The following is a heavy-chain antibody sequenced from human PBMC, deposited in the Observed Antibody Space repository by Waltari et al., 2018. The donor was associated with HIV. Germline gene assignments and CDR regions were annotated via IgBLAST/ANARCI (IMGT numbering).Heavy chain of an antibody. D-gene: IGHD3-3*02. J-gene: IGHJ4*02. V-gene: IGHV3-53*02. CDR2: IYRSGDA. Sequence: EVQLVETGGGLIQPGGSLRLSCAGSGFSVRSTTRNWVRQAPGMGLEWVSVIYRSGDAYYADFVKGRFTISRDNSKNTLYLQMNSLRAEDTAVYYCARVRSIMGRFLGFDYWGQGTLVTVSS. CDR1: GFSVRSTT. CDR3: ARVRSIMGRFLGFDY.